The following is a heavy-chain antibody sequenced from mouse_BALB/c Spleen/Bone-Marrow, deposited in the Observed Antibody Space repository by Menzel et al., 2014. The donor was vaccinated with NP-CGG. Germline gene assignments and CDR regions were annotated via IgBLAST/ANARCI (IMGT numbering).Heavy chain of an antibody. D-gene: IGHD1-1*01. CDR3: DYYGSSYFEY. CDR2: IYPGSGST. CDR1: GYTFTAYV. J-gene: IGHJ2*01. V-gene: IGHV1-81*01. Sequence: VQLQQSGPELVQPGASVTMSCKASGYTFTAYVISWVKQRTGQGLEWIGEIYPGSGSTYYNETFKGKATLTADKSSNTAYMQLSSLTSEDSAVYFCDYYGSSYFEYWGQGTTLTVSS.